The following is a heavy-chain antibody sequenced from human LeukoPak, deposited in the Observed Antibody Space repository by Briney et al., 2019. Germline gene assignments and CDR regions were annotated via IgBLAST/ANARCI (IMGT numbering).Heavy chain of an antibody. CDR2: ISSSGGNT. D-gene: IGHD1-26*01. V-gene: IGHV3-23*01. J-gene: IGHJ6*02. CDR3: AKVSGYYYYYGMDV. Sequence: GGSLRLSCAASGFTFSSYAMSWVRQAPGKGLEWVSAISSSGGNTNYADSVKGRFTISRDNFKNTLYLQMNSVRAEDTAVYYCAKVSGYYYYYGMDVWGQGTTVTASS. CDR1: GFTFSSYA.